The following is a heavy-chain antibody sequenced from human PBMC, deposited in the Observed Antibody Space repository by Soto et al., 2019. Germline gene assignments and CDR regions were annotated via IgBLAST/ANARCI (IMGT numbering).Heavy chain of an antibody. J-gene: IGHJ6*02. CDR3: ATDLAAAEYYYYGIDV. D-gene: IGHD6-13*01. Sequence: PSETMSLTCTVSGASISSGDYYWSWIRQHPGKGLEWIGYIFYSGSTYYKPSLNSRVTISLDTSKNQFSLKLTSVTAADTAVYYCATDLAAAEYYYYGIDVWGQGTTVTVSS. V-gene: IGHV4-31*03. CDR2: IFYSGST. CDR1: GASISSGDYY.